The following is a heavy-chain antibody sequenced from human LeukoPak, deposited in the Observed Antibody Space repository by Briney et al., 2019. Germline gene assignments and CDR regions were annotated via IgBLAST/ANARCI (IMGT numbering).Heavy chain of an antibody. Sequence: QAGGSLRLSCAVFGFTVSDNYMNWVRQAPGKGLEWVSVVYSGGSTYYADSVKGRFAISRDNSKNTLYLQMSSLRGEDTAVYYCARSGTAGTFDYWGQGTLVTVSS. D-gene: IGHD6-13*01. CDR3: ARSGTAGTFDY. CDR1: GFTVSDNY. V-gene: IGHV3-66*01. J-gene: IGHJ4*02. CDR2: VYSGGST.